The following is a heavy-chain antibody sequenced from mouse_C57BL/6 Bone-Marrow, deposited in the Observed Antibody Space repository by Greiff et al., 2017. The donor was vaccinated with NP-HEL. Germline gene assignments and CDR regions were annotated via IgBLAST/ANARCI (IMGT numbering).Heavy chain of an antibody. Sequence: QVQLQQSGPELVKPGASVKISCKASGYAFSSSWMNWVKQRPGKGLEWIGRIYPGDGDTNYNGKFKGKATLTADKSSSTAYMQLSSLTSEDSAVYFCARSAYYSKVYFDYWGQGTTLTVSS. CDR1: GYAFSSSW. CDR3: ARSAYYSKVYFDY. CDR2: IYPGDGDT. V-gene: IGHV1-82*01. D-gene: IGHD2-5*01. J-gene: IGHJ2*01.